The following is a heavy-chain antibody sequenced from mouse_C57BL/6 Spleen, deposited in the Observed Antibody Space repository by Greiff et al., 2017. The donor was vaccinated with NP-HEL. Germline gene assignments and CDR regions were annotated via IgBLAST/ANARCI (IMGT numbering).Heavy chain of an antibody. CDR2: IDPSDSYT. CDR3: ARSDTTQLGCGD. D-gene: IGHD3-1*01. V-gene: IGHV1-59*01. Sequence: VQLQQPGAELVRPGTSVKLSCKASGYTFTSYWMHWVKQRPGQGLEWIGVIDPSDSYTNYNQKFKGKATLTVDTSSSTAYMQLSSLTSEGAAVYYCARSDTTQLGCGDWGKGTTLTVSS. J-gene: IGHJ2*01. CDR1: GYTFTSYW.